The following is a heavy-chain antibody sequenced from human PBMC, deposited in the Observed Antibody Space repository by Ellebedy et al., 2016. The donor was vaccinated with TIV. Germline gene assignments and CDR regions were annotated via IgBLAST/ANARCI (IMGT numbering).Heavy chain of an antibody. J-gene: IGHJ6*02. CDR3: ARHRAHPYFYHGMDV. Sequence: GESLKISXQTSGYTFSNYWIAWVRQMPGKGLELMGIIYPGDSESIYSPSFQGRVTISADRSFTTAYLQWSSLKASDTAMYYCARHRAHPYFYHGMDVWGQGTTVTVSS. CDR1: GYTFSNYW. CDR2: IYPGDSES. V-gene: IGHV5-51*01.